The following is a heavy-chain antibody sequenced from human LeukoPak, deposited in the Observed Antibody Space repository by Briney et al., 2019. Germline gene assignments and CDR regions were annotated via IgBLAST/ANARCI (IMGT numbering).Heavy chain of an antibody. D-gene: IGHD6-13*01. V-gene: IGHV3-11*06. CDR3: ARSSRTSWYSDY. CDR2: ISSGSSYT. J-gene: IGHJ4*02. Sequence: GGSLRLSCAASGFTFSDYYMSWVRQAPGKGLEWVSYISSGSSYTDYADSVKGRFTISRDNAKNSLYLQMNSLRVEDTAVYYCARSSRTSWYSDYWGQGTLVTVSS. CDR1: GFTFSDYY.